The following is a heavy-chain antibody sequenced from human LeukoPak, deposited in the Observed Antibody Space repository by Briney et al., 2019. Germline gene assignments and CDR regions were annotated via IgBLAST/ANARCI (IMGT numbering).Heavy chain of an antibody. CDR1: RFTFSSFA. V-gene: IGHV3-23*01. J-gene: IGHJ4*02. D-gene: IGHD1-1*01. CDR2: ISGSGHNT. Sequence: AGSLRLSCAASRFTFSSFAMSWVRQAPGKVLEWVSSISGSGHNTYYADSVKGRFTISRDNHKNPLYLQMNSLRAEDTAVYYCATDRPHPRNEPTNFDYWGQGTLVTVSS. CDR3: ATDRPHPRNEPTNFDY.